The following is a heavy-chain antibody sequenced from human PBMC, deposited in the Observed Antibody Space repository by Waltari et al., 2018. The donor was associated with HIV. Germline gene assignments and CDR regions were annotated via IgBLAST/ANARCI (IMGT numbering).Heavy chain of an antibody. J-gene: IGHJ4*02. D-gene: IGHD2-15*01. Sequence: EVQLVESGGGLVQHGGSLRLSCAASGSTFSSYSMNWVRKAPGTGVEWGSDSSSSSSTIYYADSVKCRFTISRDNAKNSLYLQMNSLRDEDTAVYYCARESEVVVAVDYWGQGTLVTVSS. CDR2: SSSSSSTI. V-gene: IGHV3-48*02. CDR3: ARESEVVVAVDY. CDR1: GSTFSSYS.